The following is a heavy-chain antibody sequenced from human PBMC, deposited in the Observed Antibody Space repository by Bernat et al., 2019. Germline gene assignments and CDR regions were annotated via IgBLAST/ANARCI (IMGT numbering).Heavy chain of an antibody. J-gene: IGHJ4*02. CDR3: ARMEGRDGYNNFDY. V-gene: IGHV2-70*01. D-gene: IGHD5-24*01. CDR2: IDWDDDK. CDR1: GFSLSTSGMC. Sequence: QVTLRESGPALVKPTQTLTLTCTFSGFSLSTSGMCVSWICQPPGKALEWLALIDWDDDKYYSTSLKTRLTISKDTSKNQVVLTMTNMDPVDTATYYCARMEGRDGYNNFDYWGQGTLVTVSS.